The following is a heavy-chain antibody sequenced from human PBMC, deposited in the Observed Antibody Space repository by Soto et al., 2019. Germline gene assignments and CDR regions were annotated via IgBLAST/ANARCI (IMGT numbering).Heavy chain of an antibody. J-gene: IGHJ4*02. CDR1: GYTFTSYG. V-gene: IGHV1-18*01. Sequence: ASVKVSCKASGYTFTSYGISWVRQAPGQGLEWMGWISAYNGNINYAQKLQGRVTMTTDTSTSTAYMELRSLRSDDTAVYYCARVYDSSGYYPYYFDYWGQGTLVTVSS. D-gene: IGHD3-22*01. CDR3: ARVYDSSGYYPYYFDY. CDR2: ISAYNGNI.